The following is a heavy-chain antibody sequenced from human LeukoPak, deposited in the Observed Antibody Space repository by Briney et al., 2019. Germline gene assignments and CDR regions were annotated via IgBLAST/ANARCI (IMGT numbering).Heavy chain of an antibody. CDR1: GGSISSHY. Sequence: SETLSLTCTVSGGSISSHYWSWIRQPPGKGLEWIGYIYYSGSTNYNPSLKSRVTISVDMSKNQFSLKLSSVTAADTAVYYCARGTTPYDSSGYYFGFFDYWGQGTPVTVSS. V-gene: IGHV4-59*11. CDR2: IYYSGST. J-gene: IGHJ4*02. CDR3: ARGTTPYDSSGYYFGFFDY. D-gene: IGHD3-22*01.